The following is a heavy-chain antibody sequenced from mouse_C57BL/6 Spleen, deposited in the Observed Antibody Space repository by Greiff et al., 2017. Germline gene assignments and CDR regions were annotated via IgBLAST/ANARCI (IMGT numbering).Heavy chain of an antibody. J-gene: IGHJ2*01. CDR3: ARYYYGHFYY. Sequence: VQLQQPGAELVRPGSSVKLSCKASGYTFTSYWMHWVKQRPIQGLEWIGNIDPSDSETHYNQKFKDKATLTVEKSSSTAYMQLSSLTSEDSAVYYCARYYYGHFYYWGQGTTLTVSS. CDR1: GYTFTSYW. D-gene: IGHD1-1*01. V-gene: IGHV1-52*01. CDR2: IDPSDSET.